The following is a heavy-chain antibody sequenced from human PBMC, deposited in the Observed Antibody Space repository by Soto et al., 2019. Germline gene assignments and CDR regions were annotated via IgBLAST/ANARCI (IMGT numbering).Heavy chain of an antibody. J-gene: IGHJ4*02. V-gene: IGHV3-11*01. CDR2: ISSGSSTI. CDR3: ARAMYSSKTDFDY. CDR1: GFTFSDYY. Sequence: PGGSLRLSCVASGFTFSDYYMSWFRQAPGKGLEWVSYISSGSSTISYSDSVKGRFTISRDSAKNSLYLQMNSLRAEDTAVYYCARAMYSSKTDFDYWGQGT. D-gene: IGHD6-13*01.